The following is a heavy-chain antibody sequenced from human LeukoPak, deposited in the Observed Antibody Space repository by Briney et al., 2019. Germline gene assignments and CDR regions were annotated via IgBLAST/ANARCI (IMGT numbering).Heavy chain of an antibody. CDR2: IYYSGST. CDR3: ARRIGGAFDI. V-gene: IGHV4-39*01. CDR1: GGSISSSSYY. D-gene: IGHD2-15*01. J-gene: IGHJ3*02. Sequence: SETLSLTCTVSGGSISSSSYYWGWIRQPPGKGLEWIVSIYYSGSTYYNPSLKSRFTISVDTSKNQFSLKLSSVTAADTAVYYCARRIGGAFDIWGQGTMVTVSS.